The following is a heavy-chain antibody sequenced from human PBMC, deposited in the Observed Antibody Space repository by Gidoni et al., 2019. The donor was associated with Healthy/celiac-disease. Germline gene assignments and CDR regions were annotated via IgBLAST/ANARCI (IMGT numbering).Heavy chain of an antibody. V-gene: IGHV4-39*01. Sequence: QLQLQESGPGLVKPSETLSLTCTVSGGSISSSRYYWGWTRQPPGKGLEWIGSIYYSGSTYYNPSLKSRVTISVDTSKNQFSLKLSSVTAADTAVYYCARGHGDYVFFYWGQGTLVTVSS. CDR1: GGSISSSRYY. CDR2: IYYSGST. J-gene: IGHJ4*02. CDR3: ARGHGDYVFFY. D-gene: IGHD4-17*01.